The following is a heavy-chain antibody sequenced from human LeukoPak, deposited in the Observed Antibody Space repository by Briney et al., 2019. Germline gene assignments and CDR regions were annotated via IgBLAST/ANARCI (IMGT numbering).Heavy chain of an antibody. CDR3: ARVAVVPFDYYYYMDV. J-gene: IGHJ6*03. CDR2: INPNSGGT. D-gene: IGHD2-2*01. Sequence: ASVKVSCKASGYTFTGYYMHWVRQAPGQGLEWMGWINPNSGGTNYAQKFQGRVTMTRNTSISTAYMELSSLRSEDTAVYYCARVAVVPFDYYYYMDVWGKGTTVTVSS. CDR1: GYTFTGYY. V-gene: IGHV1-2*02.